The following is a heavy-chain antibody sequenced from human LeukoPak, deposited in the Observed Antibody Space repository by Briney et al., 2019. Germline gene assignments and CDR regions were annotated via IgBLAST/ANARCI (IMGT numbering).Heavy chain of an antibody. D-gene: IGHD2-21*02. J-gene: IGHJ6*02. CDR1: GYTFTSYG. Sequence: ASVKVSCKASGYTFTSYGISWVRQAPGQGLEWMGWISAYNGNTNYAQELQGRVTMTTDTSTSTAYMELSSLRSEDTAVYYCARDESYCGGDCYYYYGMDVWGQGTTVTVSS. CDR2: ISAYNGNT. V-gene: IGHV1-18*01. CDR3: ARDESYCGGDCYYYYGMDV.